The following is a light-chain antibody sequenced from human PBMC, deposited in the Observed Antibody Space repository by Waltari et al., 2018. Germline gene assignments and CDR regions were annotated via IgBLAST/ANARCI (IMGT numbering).Light chain of an antibody. CDR3: QQYYSTPHT. J-gene: IGKJ2*01. CDR2: WAS. V-gene: IGKV4-1*01. Sequence: DIVMTQSPDSLAVSLGERATINCKSTQSVLYSSNNKNYLAWYQQKPRQPPTLLIYWASTRESGVPDRFSGSGSGTDFTLTISSLQAEDVAVYYCQQYYSTPHTFGQGTKLEIK. CDR1: QSVLYSSNNKNY.